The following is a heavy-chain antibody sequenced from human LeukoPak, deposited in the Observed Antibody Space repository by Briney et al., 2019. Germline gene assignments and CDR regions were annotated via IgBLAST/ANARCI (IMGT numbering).Heavy chain of an antibody. CDR3: ARSAYNYGYVYFDH. J-gene: IGHJ4*02. V-gene: IGHV1-2*02. CDR2: IDPNSDNI. CDR1: GYTFTSCF. D-gene: IGHD5-18*01. Sequence: ASVKVSCKASGYTFTSCFIHYVRQAPGQGLEWMGWIDPNSDNIRYSETFKDRVTMTRDTSTNTAYMELSWLRSDDTAVYYCARSAYNYGYVYFDHWGQGTLVIVSS.